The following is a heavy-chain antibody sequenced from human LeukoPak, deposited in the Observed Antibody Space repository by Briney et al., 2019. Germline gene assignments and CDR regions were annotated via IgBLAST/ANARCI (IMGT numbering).Heavy chain of an antibody. CDR2: SNPNSGYT. Sequence: EASVKVSCKASGYTFTGYYMHWVRQAPGQGLEWMGWSNPNSGYTTYTQKFQGRVIMTRDTSISTAYMELSRLTSDDTAVYYCARARVDYAAGSYAPLFDYWGQGTLVTVSS. CDR3: ARARVDYAAGSYAPLFDY. J-gene: IGHJ4*02. CDR1: GYTFTGYY. D-gene: IGHD3-10*01. V-gene: IGHV1-2*02.